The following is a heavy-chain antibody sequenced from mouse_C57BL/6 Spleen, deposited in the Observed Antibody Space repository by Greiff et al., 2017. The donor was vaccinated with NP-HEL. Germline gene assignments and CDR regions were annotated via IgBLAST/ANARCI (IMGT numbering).Heavy chain of an antibody. D-gene: IGHD2-1*01. J-gene: IGHJ2*01. CDR3: ARESDFIYYPY. CDR2: ISSGGSYT. V-gene: IGHV5-6*01. Sequence: EVKLVESGGDLVKPGGSLKLSCAASGFTFSSYGMSWVRQTPDKRLEWVATISSGGSYTYYPDSVKGRFTISRDNAKNTLYLQMSSLKSEDTAMYYCARESDFIYYPYWGQGTTLTVSS. CDR1: GFTFSSYG.